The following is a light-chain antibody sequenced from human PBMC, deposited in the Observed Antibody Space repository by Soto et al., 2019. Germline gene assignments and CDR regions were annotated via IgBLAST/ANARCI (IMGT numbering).Light chain of an antibody. CDR2: GAS. V-gene: IGKV3-20*01. J-gene: IGKJ3*01. CDR1: QSVSSNY. CDR3: QQYGGSPLVT. Sequence: EIMLTQSPGTLSLSPGERASLSCRASQSVSSNYLAWFQQKPGQAPRLLIYGASSRATGIPDRFSGSGSGTDFTLTISRLEPEDFAVYYCQQYGGSPLVTFGPGTKVDIK.